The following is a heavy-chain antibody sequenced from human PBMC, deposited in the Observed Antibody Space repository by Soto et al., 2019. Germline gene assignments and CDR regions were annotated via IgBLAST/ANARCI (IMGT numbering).Heavy chain of an antibody. J-gene: IGHJ4*02. CDR3: ARGSAFIGLDY. CDR1: GFIFSRYS. V-gene: IGHV3-21*01. CDR2: IGTSGSYI. Sequence: GGSLRLSCAVSGFIFSRYSMNWVRQAPGKGLEWVSSIGTSGSYIYDTDSVKGRFTISRDNTKDSLYLQMNSLRAEDTAMYYCARGSAFIGLDYWGQGTPVTVSS. D-gene: IGHD1-26*01.